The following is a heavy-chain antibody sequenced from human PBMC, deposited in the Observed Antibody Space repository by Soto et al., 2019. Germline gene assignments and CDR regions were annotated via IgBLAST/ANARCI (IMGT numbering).Heavy chain of an antibody. CDR3: ARHYDFWSGYPNFDY. V-gene: IGHV4-39*01. D-gene: IGHD3-3*01. J-gene: IGHJ4*02. CDR2: IYYSGST. CDR1: GGSISSSSYY. Sequence: QLQLQESGPGLVKPSETLSLTCTVSGGSISSSSYYWGWIRQPPGKGLEWIGSIYYSGSTYYNPSLKSRVPISVDTSKNQFSLKLSSVTAADTAVYYCARHYDFWSGYPNFDYWGQGTLVTVSS.